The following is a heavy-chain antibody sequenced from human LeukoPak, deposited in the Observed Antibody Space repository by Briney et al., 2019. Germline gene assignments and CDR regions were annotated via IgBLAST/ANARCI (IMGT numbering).Heavy chain of an antibody. CDR3: ARFSDTAMANNDAFDI. Sequence: GGSLRLSCAASGFTFSSYAMHWVRQAPGKGLEWVAVISYDGSNKYYADSVKGRFTISRDNSKNTLYLQMNSLRAEDTAVYYCARFSDTAMANNDAFDIWGQGTMVTVSS. CDR1: GFTFSSYA. J-gene: IGHJ3*02. D-gene: IGHD5-18*01. CDR2: ISYDGSNK. V-gene: IGHV3-30-3*01.